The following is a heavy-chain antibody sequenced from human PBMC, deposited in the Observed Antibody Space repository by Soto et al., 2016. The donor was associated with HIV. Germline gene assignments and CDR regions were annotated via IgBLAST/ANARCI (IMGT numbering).Heavy chain of an antibody. CDR1: GFTFSSYA. Sequence: EVQLLESGGGLVQPGGSLRLSCAASGFTFSSYAMNWVRQAPGKGLEWVSGISGSGGSTYYADSVKGRFTISRDNSKNTLYLQMNSLRAEDMAVYYCAKGLPSYYSSGSFDTFDIWGQGTMVTVSS. V-gene: IGHV3-23*01. D-gene: IGHD3-10*01. J-gene: IGHJ3*02. CDR3: AKGLPSYYSSGSFDTFDI. CDR2: ISGSGGST.